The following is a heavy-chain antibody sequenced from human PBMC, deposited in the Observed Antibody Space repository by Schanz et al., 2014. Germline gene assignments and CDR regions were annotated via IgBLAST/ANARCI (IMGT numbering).Heavy chain of an antibody. J-gene: IGHJ3*02. CDR3: ARRDNYLSAFDI. V-gene: IGHV4-39*01. CDR1: GASISGSSDY. D-gene: IGHD4-4*01. CDR2: IYYTGTT. Sequence: QLQLQESGPGLVKPSETLSLTCTVSGASISGSSDYWGWIRQSPGKGLEWIGNIYYTGTTYYNPAHKSRVSISVDTSKNQVSLKLPSVTAADTAVFYCARRDNYLSAFDIWGQGTMVTVSS.